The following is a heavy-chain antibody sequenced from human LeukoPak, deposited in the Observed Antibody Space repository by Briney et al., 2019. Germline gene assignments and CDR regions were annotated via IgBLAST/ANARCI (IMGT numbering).Heavy chain of an antibody. Sequence: ASVKVSCKASGYTFTGYYIHWVRQAPGQGLEWMGWINPNSGDTNYAQKFQGEVTMTRDTSISTAYMELSRLRSDDTAVYYCATLGYCSSTSCPMDYYYYYYMDVWGKGTTVTVSS. CDR2: INPNSGDT. CDR1: GYTFTGYY. D-gene: IGHD2-2*01. J-gene: IGHJ6*03. V-gene: IGHV1-2*02. CDR3: ATLGYCSSTSCPMDYYYYYYMDV.